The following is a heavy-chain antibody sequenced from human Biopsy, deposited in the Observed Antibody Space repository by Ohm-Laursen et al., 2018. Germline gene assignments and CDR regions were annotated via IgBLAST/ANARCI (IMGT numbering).Heavy chain of an antibody. CDR3: ARGSGYFKLDA. D-gene: IGHD5-12*01. J-gene: IGHJ6*02. CDR2: INQSEST. CDR1: GESSSGYF. V-gene: IGHV4-34*01. Sequence: SQTLSLTCAVNGESSSGYFWNWIRQPPGKGLEWIGEINQSESTKYNPSLKRRATLSADSSNSQFSLRLTSVTAADTAIYYCARGSGYFKLDAWGQGTTVTVSS.